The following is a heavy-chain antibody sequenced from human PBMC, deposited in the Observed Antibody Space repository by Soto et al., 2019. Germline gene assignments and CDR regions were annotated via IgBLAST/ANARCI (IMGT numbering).Heavy chain of an antibody. V-gene: IGHV5-51*01. CDR3: ARSPRSSTYFEH. CDR1: GYTFSNSW. D-gene: IGHD6-13*01. J-gene: IGHJ4*02. Sequence: PGSSLKISCQCSGYTFSNSWVDCVRQSPGQGLVWMGITYPRDHETAYSPSFHDNVTISAEKSINTAYLQWNSPEPPDSAFYSCARSPRSSTYFEHWGQGALVNVS. CDR2: TYPRDHET.